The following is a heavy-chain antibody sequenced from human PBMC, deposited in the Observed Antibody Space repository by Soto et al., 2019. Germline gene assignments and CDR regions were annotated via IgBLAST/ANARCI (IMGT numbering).Heavy chain of an antibody. Sequence: ASVKVSCKASGYTFTSYDINWVRQATGQGPEWMGWMNPDSGNTGYVQKFQGRVTMTRNTAISTAYMELSSLRSEDTAVYYCARLIGNSWLDSWGQGTLVTVSS. CDR3: ARLIGNSWLDS. CDR2: MNPDSGNT. D-gene: IGHD3-16*01. CDR1: GYTFTSYD. V-gene: IGHV1-8*01. J-gene: IGHJ5*01.